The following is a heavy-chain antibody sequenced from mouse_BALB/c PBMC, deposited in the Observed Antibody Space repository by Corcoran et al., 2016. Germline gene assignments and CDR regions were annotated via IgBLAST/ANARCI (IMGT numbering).Heavy chain of an antibody. CDR1: GYTFTDYN. CDR2: IYPYNGGT. J-gene: IGHJ1*01. V-gene: IGHV1S29*02. Sequence: EVQLQQSGPELVKPGASVKISCKASGYTFTDYNMHWVKQSHGKSLEWIGYIYPYNGGTGYNQKFKSKATLTVDNSSSTAYMELRSLTSEDSAVYYGARDDGYHWYVDVWGAGTTVTVSS. D-gene: IGHD2-3*01. CDR3: ARDDGYHWYVDV.